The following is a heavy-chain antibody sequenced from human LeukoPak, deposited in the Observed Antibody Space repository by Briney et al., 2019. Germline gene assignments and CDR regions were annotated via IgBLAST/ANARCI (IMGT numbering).Heavy chain of an antibody. CDR3: AKDGEGYALDY. D-gene: IGHD2-2*01. CDR2: ISYDGSNK. Sequence: GGSLRLSCAASGFTFSSYGMHWVRQAPGKGLEWEAVISYDGSNKYYADSVKGRFTISRDNSKNTLYLQMNSLRAEDTAVYYCAKDGEGYALDYWGQGTLVTVSS. J-gene: IGHJ4*02. CDR1: GFTFSSYG. V-gene: IGHV3-30*18.